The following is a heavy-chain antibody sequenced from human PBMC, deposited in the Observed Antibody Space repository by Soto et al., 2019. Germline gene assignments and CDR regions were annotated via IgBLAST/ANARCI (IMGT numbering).Heavy chain of an antibody. Sequence: ASVKVSCKAPGYTFTSYGISWVRQAPGQGLEWMGWISAYNGNTNYAQKLQGRVTMTTDTSTSTAYMELRSLRSDDTAVYYCASVCQGMVTPYMDVWGTGNSVTVS. CDR3: ASVCQGMVTPYMDV. CDR2: ISAYNGNT. V-gene: IGHV1-18*01. J-gene: IGHJ6*03. CDR1: GYTFTSYG. D-gene: IGHD5-18*01.